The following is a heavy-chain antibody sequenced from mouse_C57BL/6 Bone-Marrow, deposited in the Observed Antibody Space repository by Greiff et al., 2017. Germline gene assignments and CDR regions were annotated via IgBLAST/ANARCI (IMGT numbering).Heavy chain of an antibody. CDR2: IDPSDSYT. Sequence: QVQLQQPGAELVKPGASVKLSCKASGYTFTSYWMQWVKQRPGQGLEWIGEIDPSDSYTNYNQKFKGKATLTVDTSYSTAYMQLSSLTSEDSAVYYCASLYYGSIHWYFDVWGTGTTVTVSS. D-gene: IGHD1-1*01. CDR1: GYTFTSYW. CDR3: ASLYYGSIHWYFDV. J-gene: IGHJ1*03. V-gene: IGHV1-50*01.